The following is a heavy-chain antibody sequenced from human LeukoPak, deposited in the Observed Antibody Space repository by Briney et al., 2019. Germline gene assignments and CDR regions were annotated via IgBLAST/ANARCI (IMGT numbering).Heavy chain of an antibody. CDR1: GGSISGPNYY. CDR3: ARLGYSGYDWVADY. J-gene: IGHJ4*02. V-gene: IGHV4-39*01. CDR2: ISYSVSA. Sequence: PSETLSLTCTVSGGSISGPNYYWAWVRQPPGKGQEWIGSISYSVSAHYYPPLKSRVTISIDTSKNQFSLKLSSVTAADTAVYYCARLGYSGYDWVADYWGQGTLVTVSS. D-gene: IGHD5-12*01.